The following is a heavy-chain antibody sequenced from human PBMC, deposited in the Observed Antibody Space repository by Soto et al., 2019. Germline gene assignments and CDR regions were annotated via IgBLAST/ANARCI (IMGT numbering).Heavy chain of an antibody. CDR1: GFSLSTSGVG. D-gene: IGHD5-18*01. J-gene: IGHJ6*02. V-gene: IGHV2-5*01. CDR2: IYWNDDK. Sequence: SGPTLVNPTQTLTLTCTFSGFSLSTSGVGVGWIRQPPGKALEWLALIYWNDDKRYSPSLKSRLTITKDTSKNQVVLTMTNMDPVDTATYYCEHTQITKYRYGFYYYGMDVWGQGTTVTVSS. CDR3: EHTQITKYRYGFYYYGMDV.